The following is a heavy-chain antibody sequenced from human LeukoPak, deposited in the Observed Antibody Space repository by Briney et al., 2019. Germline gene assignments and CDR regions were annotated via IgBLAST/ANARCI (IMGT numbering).Heavy chain of an antibody. D-gene: IGHD3-3*01. CDR1: GGSISSSSYY. Sequence: SETLSLTCTVSGGSISSSSYYWGWIRQPPGKGLEWIGSIYYSGNIYYNPSLKSRVTIFVDTSKNQFSLKLSSVTAADTAVYYCQSRYLGWLLDYWGQGTLVTVSS. CDR3: QSRYLGWLLDY. J-gene: IGHJ4*02. CDR2: IYYSGNI. V-gene: IGHV4-39*01.